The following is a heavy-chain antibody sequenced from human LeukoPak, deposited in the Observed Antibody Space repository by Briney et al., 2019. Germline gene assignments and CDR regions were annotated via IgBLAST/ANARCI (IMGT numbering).Heavy chain of an antibody. D-gene: IGHD3-22*01. CDR3: ARDRSRYYDSSGHGDY. Sequence: GGSLRLSCAASGFTFSDYYMSWIRQAPGKGLEWVSYISSSGSTIYYADSVKGRFTISRDNAKNSLYLQMNSLRAEDTAVYYCARDRSRYYDSSGHGDYWGQGTLVTVSS. V-gene: IGHV3-11*01. CDR1: GFTFSDYY. J-gene: IGHJ4*02. CDR2: ISSSGSTI.